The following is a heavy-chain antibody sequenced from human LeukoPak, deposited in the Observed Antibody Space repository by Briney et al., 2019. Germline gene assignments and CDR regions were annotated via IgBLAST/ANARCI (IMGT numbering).Heavy chain of an antibody. CDR3: ARAGEAAAGQLDY. CDR1: GGSISSGGYY. Sequence: SETLSLTCTVSGGSISSGGYYWSWIRQHPGKGLEWIGYIYYSGSTYYNPSLKSRVTISVDTSKNQFSLKLSSVTAADTAVYYCARAGEAAAGQLDYWGQGTLVTVSS. CDR2: IYYSGST. D-gene: IGHD6-13*01. J-gene: IGHJ4*02. V-gene: IGHV4-31*03.